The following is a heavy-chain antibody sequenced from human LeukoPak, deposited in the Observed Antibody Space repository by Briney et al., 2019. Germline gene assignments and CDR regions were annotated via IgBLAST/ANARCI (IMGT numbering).Heavy chain of an antibody. D-gene: IGHD3-3*01. CDR3: ARDERTIFGVVTYYYYGMDV. Sequence: GGSLRLSCAASGFTFSSYSMNWVRQAPGKGLEWVSYISSSSSTIYYADSVKGRFTISRDNAKNSLYLQMNSLRAEDTAVYYCARDERTIFGVVTYYYYGMDVWGQGTTVTVSS. CDR1: GFTFSSYS. J-gene: IGHJ6*02. V-gene: IGHV3-48*01. CDR2: ISSSSSTI.